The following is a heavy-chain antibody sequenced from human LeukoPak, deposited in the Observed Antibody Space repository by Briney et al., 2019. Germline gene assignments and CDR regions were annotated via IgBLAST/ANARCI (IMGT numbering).Heavy chain of an antibody. J-gene: IGHJ4*02. CDR3: ARTYYYGSGSYLLDY. D-gene: IGHD3-10*01. Sequence: PSETLSLTCTVSGGSISSYYWSWIRQPPGKGLEWIGYIYYSGSTNYNPSLKSRVTISVDTSMNQFSLKLSSVTAADTAVYYCARTYYYGSGSYLLDYWGQGTLVTVSS. CDR2: IYYSGST. V-gene: IGHV4-59*01. CDR1: GGSISSYY.